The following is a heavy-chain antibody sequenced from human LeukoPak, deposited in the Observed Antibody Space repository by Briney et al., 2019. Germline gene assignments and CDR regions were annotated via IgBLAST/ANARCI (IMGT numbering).Heavy chain of an antibody. Sequence: WGSLRLSCAVSGFTFSDYAMHWVRQAQGQGLEWVTSIQSNGNEKYSSDSLKGRFTISRDNSTNTLYLQMNTVRPEDTGCFFCARGVTRWPQGPYHFDYWGQGILITVSS. CDR2: IQSNGNEK. J-gene: IGHJ4*02. V-gene: IGHV3-30*02. CDR3: ARGVTRWPQGPYHFDY. D-gene: IGHD2-15*01. CDR1: GFTFSDYA.